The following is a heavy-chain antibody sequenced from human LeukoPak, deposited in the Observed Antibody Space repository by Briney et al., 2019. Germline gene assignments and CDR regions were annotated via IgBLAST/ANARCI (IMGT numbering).Heavy chain of an antibody. CDR2: ISYDGSNK. J-gene: IGHJ4*02. D-gene: IGHD6-13*01. V-gene: IGHV3-30*18. CDR3: AKNQDAGYSSSCLDY. CDR1: GFTFRNYG. Sequence: AGRSLRLSCAASGFTFRNYGMHWVRQAPGKGLEGVAVISYDGSNKYYEDSVKGRFTISRDNSKNTLYMQMNSLRAEDTAVYYCAKNQDAGYSSSCLDYWGQGTLVTVSS.